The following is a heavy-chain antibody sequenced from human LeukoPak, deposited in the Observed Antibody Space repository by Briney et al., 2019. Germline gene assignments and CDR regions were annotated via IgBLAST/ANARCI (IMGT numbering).Heavy chain of an antibody. CDR1: GFTFSSYW. Sequence: PGGSLRLSCAASGFTFSSYWMSWVRQAPGKGLEWVANIKQDGSEKYYVDSVKGRFTISRDNAKNSLYLQMNSLRAEDTAVYYCARLGYSSSWYNYFDYWGQGTLVTVSS. D-gene: IGHD6-13*01. J-gene: IGHJ4*02. V-gene: IGHV3-7*01. CDR3: ARLGYSSSWYNYFDY. CDR2: IKQDGSEK.